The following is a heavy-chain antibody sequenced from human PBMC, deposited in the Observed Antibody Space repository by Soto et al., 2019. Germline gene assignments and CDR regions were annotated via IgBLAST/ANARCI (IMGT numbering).Heavy chain of an antibody. J-gene: IGHJ4*02. V-gene: IGHV2-26*01. CDR2: IFSTDEK. CDR1: GFSLSTPRMG. CDR3: ARFDFWSGYGDY. Sequence: QVTLKESVPVLGKPTETLTLTCTVSGFSLSTPRMGESWIRQPQGKALEWLAHIFSTDEKSYSTSLKSRLTISKDTSKSQVVLTMTNLDPVVTATYYCARFDFWSGYGDYWGQGTLVTVSS. D-gene: IGHD3-3*01.